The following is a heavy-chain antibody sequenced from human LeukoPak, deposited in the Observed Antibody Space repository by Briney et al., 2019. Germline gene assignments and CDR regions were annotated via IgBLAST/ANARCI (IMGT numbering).Heavy chain of an antibody. CDR2: INPSGGST. V-gene: IGHV1-46*01. CDR1: GYTFTSYY. J-gene: IGHJ4*02. D-gene: IGHD3-22*01. CDR3: ARDGMYYYDSSGYLDY. Sequence: ASVKVSCKASGYTFTSYYMHWVRQAPGQGLEWMGIINPSGGSTSYAQKFQGRVTMTRDTSTSTVYMELSSLRSEDTAVYYCARDGMYYYDSSGYLDYWGQGTLVTVSS.